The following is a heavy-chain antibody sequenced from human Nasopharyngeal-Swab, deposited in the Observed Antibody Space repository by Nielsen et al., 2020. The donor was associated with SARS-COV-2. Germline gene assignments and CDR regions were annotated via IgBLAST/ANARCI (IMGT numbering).Heavy chain of an antibody. J-gene: IGHJ4*02. D-gene: IGHD6-13*01. Sequence: WIRQRPGQGLEWVGRIKSKADGGTTEYAASVKGRFTISRDDSKSIAYLQMNSLKTEDTAVYYCTRPYSSGWCYFDHWGQGTLVTVSS. CDR3: TRPYSSGWCYFDH. CDR2: IKSKADGGTT. V-gene: IGHV3-49*02.